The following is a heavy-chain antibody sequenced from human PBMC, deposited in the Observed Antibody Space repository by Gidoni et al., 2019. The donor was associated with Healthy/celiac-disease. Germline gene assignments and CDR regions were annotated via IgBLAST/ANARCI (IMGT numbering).Heavy chain of an antibody. V-gene: IGHV3-33*01. CDR1: GFTFSSYG. D-gene: IGHD6-25*01. J-gene: IGHJ4*02. CDR3: ARSSGYGGQTFDY. Sequence: QVQLVESGGGVVQPGRSLRLSCAASGFTFSSYGMHWVRQAPGKGLDWVAVIWYDGSNKYYADSVKGRFTISRDNSKNTLYLQMNSLRAEDTAVYDCARSSGYGGQTFDYWGQGTLVTVSS. CDR2: IWYDGSNK.